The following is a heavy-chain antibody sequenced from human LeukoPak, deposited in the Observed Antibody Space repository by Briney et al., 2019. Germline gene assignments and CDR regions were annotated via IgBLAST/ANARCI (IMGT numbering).Heavy chain of an antibody. J-gene: IGHJ4*02. Sequence: GGSLRLSCAASGFTFSSYSMNWVRQAPGKGLEWVSSISGSSTYIYYADSVKGRFTISRDNAKNSLYLQMNSLRAEDTAVYYCARDRTTVTTRSRYFDYWGQGTLVTVSS. CDR1: GFTFSSYS. CDR3: ARDRTTVTTRSRYFDY. D-gene: IGHD4-17*01. V-gene: IGHV3-21*01. CDR2: ISGSSTYI.